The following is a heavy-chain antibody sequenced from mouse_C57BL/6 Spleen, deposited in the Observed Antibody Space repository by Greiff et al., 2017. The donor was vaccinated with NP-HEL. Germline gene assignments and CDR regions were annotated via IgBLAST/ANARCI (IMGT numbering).Heavy chain of an antibody. V-gene: IGHV1-26*01. CDR3: ASPVAGPAMDY. D-gene: IGHD1-1*01. CDR2: LNPNNGGT. Sequence: EVQLQQSGPELVKPGASVKISCKASGYTFTDYYMNWVKQSHGKSLEWIGDLNPNNGGTSYNQKFKGKATLTVDKSSSTAYMELRSLTSEDSAVYYCASPVAGPAMDYWGQGTSVTVSS. CDR1: GYTFTDYY. J-gene: IGHJ4*01.